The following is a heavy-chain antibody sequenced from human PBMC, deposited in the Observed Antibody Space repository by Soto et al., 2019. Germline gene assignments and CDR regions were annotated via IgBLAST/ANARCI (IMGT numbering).Heavy chain of an antibody. V-gene: IGHV3-74*01. Sequence: VGSLRLSGAASGFTLSTYWMHWVRQVPGKGLVWVSRISSGGTYTNYADSVKGRFAISRDSARNTLFLQMNYLTGEDTAVYYCARTFVDGMAGFGPWGQGTLVTVSS. J-gene: IGHJ5*02. D-gene: IGHD2-15*01. CDR3: ARTFVDGMAGFGP. CDR1: GFTLSTYW. CDR2: ISSGGTYT.